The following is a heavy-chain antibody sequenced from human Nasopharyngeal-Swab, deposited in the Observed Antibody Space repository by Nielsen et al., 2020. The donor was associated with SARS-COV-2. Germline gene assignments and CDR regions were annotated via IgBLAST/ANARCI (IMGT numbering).Heavy chain of an antibody. D-gene: IGHD6-13*01. CDR3: ARDRGSSWPYYYYYGMDV. CDR2: TYYRSKWYN. J-gene: IGHJ6*02. Sequence: WIRQSPSRGLEWLGRTYYRSKWYNDYAVSVKSRITINPDTSKNQFSLQLNSVTPEDTAVYCCARDRGSSWPYYYYYGMDVWGQGTTVTVSS. V-gene: IGHV6-1*01.